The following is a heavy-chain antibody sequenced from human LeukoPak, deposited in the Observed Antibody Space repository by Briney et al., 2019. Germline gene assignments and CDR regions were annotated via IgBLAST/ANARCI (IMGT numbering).Heavy chain of an antibody. J-gene: IGHJ4*02. CDR3: AKDLRAAAADY. CDR1: GGSFSGYY. CDR2: INHSGST. D-gene: IGHD6-13*01. Sequence: SETLSLTCAVYGGSFSGYYWSWIRQPPGKGLEWIGEINHSGSTNYNPSLKSRVTISVDTSKNQFSLKLSSVTAEDTAVYYCAKDLRAAAADYWGQGTLVTVSS. V-gene: IGHV4-34*01.